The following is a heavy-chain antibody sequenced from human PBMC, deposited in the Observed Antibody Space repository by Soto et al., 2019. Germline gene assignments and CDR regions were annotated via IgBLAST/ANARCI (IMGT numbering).Heavy chain of an antibody. Sequence: QVQLVQSGAEVKKPGASVKVSCTASGYTFISYDINWVRQATGQGPEGMGWMNSNSGNTGYAQKFQGRVTMTRNTATNPAHMELSSLRSEDTAVYYCARGHAAGTNYFHSDPWGQGTLVTVSS. CDR1: GYTFISYD. CDR3: ARGHAAGTNYFHSDP. D-gene: IGHD6-19*01. V-gene: IGHV1-8*01. J-gene: IGHJ5*02. CDR2: MNSNSGNT.